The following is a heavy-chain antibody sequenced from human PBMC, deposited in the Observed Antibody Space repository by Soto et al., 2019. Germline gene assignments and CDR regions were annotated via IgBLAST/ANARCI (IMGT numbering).Heavy chain of an antibody. Sequence: QVQLVQSGAEVKKPGASVKVSCKASGYTFTSYGISWVRQAPGQGLEWMGWISAYNGKTSYAQKLQGRVTMTTDTSTSTDDMELGSLRSDDTAVYYCARDHLSGRTGYYGMDVWGQGTTVTVSS. V-gene: IGHV1-18*01. CDR3: ARDHLSGRTGYYGMDV. D-gene: IGHD3-9*01. CDR2: ISAYNGKT. J-gene: IGHJ6*02. CDR1: GYTFTSYG.